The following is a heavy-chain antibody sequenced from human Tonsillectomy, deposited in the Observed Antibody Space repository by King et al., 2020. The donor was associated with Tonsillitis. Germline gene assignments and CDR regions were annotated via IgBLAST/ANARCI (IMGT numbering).Heavy chain of an antibody. Sequence: VQLQESGPGLVKSSETLSLTCAVSGYSINSAYYWGWIRQPPGKGLEWIGNIYHSGSTYYNPSLKSRVTISVDTSKNQFSLKLSSETAAETAVYYCARSSRDGFDYWGQGTLVTVSS. CDR3: ARSSRDGFDY. CDR2: IYHSGST. D-gene: IGHD2/OR15-2a*01. J-gene: IGHJ4*02. CDR1: GYSINSAYY. V-gene: IGHV4-38-2*01.